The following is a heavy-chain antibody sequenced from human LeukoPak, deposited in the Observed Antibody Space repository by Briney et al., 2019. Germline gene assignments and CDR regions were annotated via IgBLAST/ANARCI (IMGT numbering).Heavy chain of an antibody. CDR3: ARGVLSKYCSSTSCSLDY. CDR1: GGSISSGSYY. CDR2: IYTSGST. V-gene: IGHV4-61*02. Sequence: SETLSLTCTVSGGSISSGSYYWSWIRQPAGKGLEWIGRIYTSGSTNYNPSLKSRVTISVDTSKNQFSLKLSPVTAADTAVYYCARGVLSKYCSSTSCSLDYWGQGTLVTVSS. J-gene: IGHJ4*02. D-gene: IGHD2-2*01.